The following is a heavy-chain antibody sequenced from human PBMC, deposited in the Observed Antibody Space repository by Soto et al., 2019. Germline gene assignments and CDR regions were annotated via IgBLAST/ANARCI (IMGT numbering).Heavy chain of an antibody. CDR1: GFPFSSFS. CDR3: AREGGGPITMILVVLGNCGMDG. CDR2: IKQDGREK. J-gene: IGHJ6*04. D-gene: IGHD3-22*01. Sequence: GVSLRLSCAASGFPFSSFSISWVRQAPGTGLEWVANIKQDGREKYYVDSVKGRFTISRDNAKNSLYLQMNSLRAEEAPGYYGAREGGGPITMILVVLGNCGMDGWGGGTTVSFSS. V-gene: IGHV3-7*03.